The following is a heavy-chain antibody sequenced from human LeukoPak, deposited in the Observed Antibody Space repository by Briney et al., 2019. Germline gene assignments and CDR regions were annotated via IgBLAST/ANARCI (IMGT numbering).Heavy chain of an antibody. CDR3: AKHGYSYGYFDY. Sequence: PGGSLRLSCAASGFTFSNYAMNWVRQAPGKGLEWVSAITGSGGSTYYADSVKDRFTISRDISGTTLYLQMNSLSAEDTAIYYCAKHGYSYGYFDYWGQGTLVTVSS. CDR2: ITGSGGST. J-gene: IGHJ4*02. V-gene: IGHV3-23*01. CDR1: GFTFSNYA. D-gene: IGHD5-18*01.